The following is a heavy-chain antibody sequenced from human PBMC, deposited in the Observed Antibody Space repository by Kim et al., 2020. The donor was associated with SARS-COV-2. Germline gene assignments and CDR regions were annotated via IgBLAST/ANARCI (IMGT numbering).Heavy chain of an antibody. J-gene: IGHJ4*02. D-gene: IGHD5-12*01. CDR1: GFTFSSYG. V-gene: IGHV3-30*18. Sequence: GGSLRLSCAASGFTFSSYGMHWVRQAPGKGLEWVAVISYDGSNKYYADSVKGRFTISRDNSKNTLYLQMNSLRAEDTAVYYCAKDRAAKIVATMGGDFDYWGQGTLVTVSS. CDR3: AKDRAAKIVATMGGDFDY. CDR2: ISYDGSNK.